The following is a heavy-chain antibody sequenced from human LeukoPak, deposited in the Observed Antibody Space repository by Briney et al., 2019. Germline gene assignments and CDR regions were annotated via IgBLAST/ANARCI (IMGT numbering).Heavy chain of an antibody. CDR1: GYTFTSYD. J-gene: IGHJ4*02. V-gene: IGHV1-8*03. CDR3: ARRLKDGGSSTSCYTGRLCDY. CDR2: MNPNSGNT. Sequence: ASVKVSCKASGYTFTSYDINWVRQATGQGLEWMGWMNPNSGNTGYAQKFQGRVTITRNTSIGTAYMELSSLRSEDTAVYYCARRLKDGGSSTSCYTGRLCDYWGQGTLVTVSS. D-gene: IGHD2-2*02.